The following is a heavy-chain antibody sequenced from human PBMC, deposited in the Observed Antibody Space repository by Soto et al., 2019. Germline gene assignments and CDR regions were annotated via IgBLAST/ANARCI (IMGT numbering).Heavy chain of an antibody. Sequence: EVQLVESGGALVQPGGSLRLSCAVSGFTFNNYWMSWVRQAPGKGLEWVANIKQDGNEKYYVDSVKVRFTISRDNAKNSLYLQMNSLRAEAPAVYYCTRITSLAGVYWGQGTLVTVSS. CDR2: IKQDGNEK. V-gene: IGHV3-7*05. J-gene: IGHJ4*02. CDR3: TRITSLAGVY. CDR1: GFTFNNYW. D-gene: IGHD3-10*01.